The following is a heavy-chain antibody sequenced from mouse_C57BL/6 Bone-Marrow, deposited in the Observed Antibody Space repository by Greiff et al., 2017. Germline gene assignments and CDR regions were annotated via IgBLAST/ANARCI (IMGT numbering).Heavy chain of an antibody. CDR3: ARRRTYYSNYVGWYFDV. CDR1: GYTFTSYW. CDR2: IDPNSGGT. J-gene: IGHJ1*03. V-gene: IGHV1-72*01. Sequence: QVQLQQPGAELVKPGASVKLSCKASGYTFTSYWMHWVKQRPGRGLEWIGRIDPNSGGTKYNEKYKSKATLTVDKPSSTAYMQLRSLTSEDSAVYYCARRRTYYSNYVGWYFDVWGTGTTVTVSS. D-gene: IGHD2-5*01.